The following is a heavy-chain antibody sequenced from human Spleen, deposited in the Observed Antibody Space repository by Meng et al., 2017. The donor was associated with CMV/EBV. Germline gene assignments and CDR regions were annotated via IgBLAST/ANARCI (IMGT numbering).Heavy chain of an antibody. D-gene: IGHD3-22*01. CDR3: AKGYDDSSASNWFDP. V-gene: IGHV3-30-3*01. Sequence: SGVTFRNSAMHWVRQAPGKGLEWVAIISYDGYNKKYADSVKDRFTISRDNSKNTLYLQMNSLRAEDTAAYYCAKGYDDSSASNWFDPWGQGTLVTVSS. CDR1: GVTFRNSA. J-gene: IGHJ5*02. CDR2: ISYDGYNK.